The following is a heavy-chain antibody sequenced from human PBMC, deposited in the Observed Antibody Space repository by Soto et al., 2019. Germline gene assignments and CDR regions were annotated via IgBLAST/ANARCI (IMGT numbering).Heavy chain of an antibody. D-gene: IGHD2-2*01. CDR1: GGSISSGGYS. CDR2: IYHSGST. Sequence: SETLSLTCAVSGGSISSGGYSWSWIRQPPGKGLEWIGYIYHSGSTYYNPSLKSRVTISVDRSKNQFSLKLSSVTAADTAVYYCAREIKGRGYCSSTSCYARWFDPWGQGTLVTVSS. CDR3: AREIKGRGYCSSTSCYARWFDP. J-gene: IGHJ5*02. V-gene: IGHV4-30-2*01.